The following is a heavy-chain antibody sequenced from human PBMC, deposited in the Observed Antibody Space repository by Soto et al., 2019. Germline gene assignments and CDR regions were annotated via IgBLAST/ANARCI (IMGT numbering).Heavy chain of an antibody. Sequence: SETLSLTCTVSGGSISSSRYYWGWIRQPPGKGLEWIGSIYYSGSTYYNPSLKSRVTISVDTSKNQFSLKLSSVTAADTAVYYCASGYDILTGYPRGDYYGMDVWGQGTTVTVSS. J-gene: IGHJ6*02. CDR1: GGSISSSRYY. CDR3: ASGYDILTGYPRGDYYGMDV. V-gene: IGHV4-39*01. D-gene: IGHD3-9*01. CDR2: IYYSGST.